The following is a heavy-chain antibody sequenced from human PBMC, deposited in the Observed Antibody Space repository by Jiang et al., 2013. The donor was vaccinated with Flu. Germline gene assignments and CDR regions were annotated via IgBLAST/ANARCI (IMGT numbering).Heavy chain of an antibody. CDR2: IVVGSGNT. V-gene: IGHV1-58*02. D-gene: IGHD3-22*01. CDR1: GFTFTSSA. CDR3: AAEVTLHDYYDSSPKGNAFDI. Sequence: SGAEVKKPGTSVKVSCKASGFTFTSSAMQWVRQARGQRLEWIGWIVVGSGNTNYAQKFQERVTITRDMSTSTAYMELSSLRSEDTAVYYCAAEVTLHDYYDSSPKGNAFDIWGQGTMVTVSS. J-gene: IGHJ3*02.